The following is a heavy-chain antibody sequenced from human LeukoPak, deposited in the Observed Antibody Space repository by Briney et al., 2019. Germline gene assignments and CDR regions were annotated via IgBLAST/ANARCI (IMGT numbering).Heavy chain of an antibody. J-gene: IGHJ4*02. CDR2: ISSSSSYI. Sequence: GGSLRLSCAASGFTFSSYSMNWVRQAPGKGLEWVSSISSSSSYIYYADSVKGRFTISRDNAKDSLYLQMNSLRAEDTAVYYCARDLAELLWFGELLQRWRRFDYWGQGTLVTVFS. V-gene: IGHV3-21*01. CDR1: GFTFSSYS. D-gene: IGHD3-10*01. CDR3: ARDLAELLWFGELLQRWRRFDY.